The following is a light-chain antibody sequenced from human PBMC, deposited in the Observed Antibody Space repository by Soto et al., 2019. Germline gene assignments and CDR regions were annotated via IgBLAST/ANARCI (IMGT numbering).Light chain of an antibody. V-gene: IGKV3-20*01. CDR1: QSVSSSY. Sequence: EIVLTQSPGTLSLSPGERATLSCRASQSVSSSYLAWYQQKPGQAPRLLIYGASSRATGIPDRFSGSGSGTDSTLTISRLEPEDFAVHSCQQYGSSPPFGGGTKV. J-gene: IGKJ4*01. CDR2: GAS. CDR3: QQYGSSPP.